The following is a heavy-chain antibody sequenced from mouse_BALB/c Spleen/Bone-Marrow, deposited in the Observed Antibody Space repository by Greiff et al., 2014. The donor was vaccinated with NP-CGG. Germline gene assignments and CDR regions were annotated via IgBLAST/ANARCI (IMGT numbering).Heavy chain of an antibody. Sequence: VKLVESGPGLVAPSQSLSITCTVSGFSLTDYGVSWIRRPPGKGLEWLGVIWGGGITYYNSALKSRLSISKDNSKSQVFLKMNSLQTDDTAMYYCAKLNWDEGYYWGQGTTLTVSS. CDR3: AKLNWDEGYY. CDR2: IWGGGIT. D-gene: IGHD4-1*01. V-gene: IGHV2-6-5*01. J-gene: IGHJ2*01. CDR1: GFSLTDYG.